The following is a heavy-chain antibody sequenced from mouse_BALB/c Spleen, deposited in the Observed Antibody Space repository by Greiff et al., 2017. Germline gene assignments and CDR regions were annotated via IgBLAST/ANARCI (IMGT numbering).Heavy chain of an antibody. Sequence: EVMLVESGGGLVQPGGSMKLSCVASGFTFSNYWMNWVRQSPEKGLEWVAEIRLKSNNYATHYAESVKGRFTISRDDSKSSVYLQMNNLRAEDTGIYYCTSDGYYWGAGTTVTVSS. D-gene: IGHD2-3*01. V-gene: IGHV6-6*02. CDR3: TSDGYY. CDR2: IRLKSNNYAT. J-gene: IGHJ1*01. CDR1: GFTFSNYW.